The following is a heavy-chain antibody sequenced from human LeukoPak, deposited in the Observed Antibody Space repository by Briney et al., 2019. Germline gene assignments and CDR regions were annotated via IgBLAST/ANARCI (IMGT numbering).Heavy chain of an antibody. Sequence: SVKVSCKASGFTFSNSAIQWVRQARGQRLEWIGWIIVGSGKTHYAQNLQERITITRDMSTNTAYMELSSLRSEDMAVYYCARAAGYSSSWSLDYWGQGTLVTVSS. V-gene: IGHV1-58*02. D-gene: IGHD6-13*01. CDR2: IIVGSGKT. CDR1: GFTFSNSA. J-gene: IGHJ4*02. CDR3: ARAAGYSSSWSLDY.